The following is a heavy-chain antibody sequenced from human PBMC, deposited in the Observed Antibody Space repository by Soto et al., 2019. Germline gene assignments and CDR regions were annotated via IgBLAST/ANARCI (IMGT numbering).Heavy chain of an antibody. CDR1: RGTFSSYA. D-gene: IGHD3-22*01. CDR3: ARDRGPSSGYYPYWFDP. V-gene: IGHV1-69*12. CDR2: IIPMFGTA. Sequence: QVQLVQSGAEVKKPGSSVKVSCKASRGTFSSYAISWVRQAPGQGLEWMGEIIPMFGTANYAQKFQGRVTITADESTSSAYMELSSLRSEDTAVYYCARDRGPSSGYYPYWFDPWGQGTLVTVSS. J-gene: IGHJ5*02.